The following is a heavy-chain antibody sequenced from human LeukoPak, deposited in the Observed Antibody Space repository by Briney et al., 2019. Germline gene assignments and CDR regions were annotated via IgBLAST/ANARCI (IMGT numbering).Heavy chain of an antibody. D-gene: IGHD2/OR15-2a*01. CDR2: INSDGSST. CDR1: GFTFSGYW. V-gene: IGHV3-74*01. Sequence: GGSLRLSCAASGFTFSGYWMHWVRQAPGKGLVWFSRINSDGSSTTYADSVKGRFTISRDNAKNTLYLQMNSLRAEDTAMYYCARAIGLDFDFWGQGTLVTVSS. J-gene: IGHJ4*02. CDR3: ARAIGLDFDF.